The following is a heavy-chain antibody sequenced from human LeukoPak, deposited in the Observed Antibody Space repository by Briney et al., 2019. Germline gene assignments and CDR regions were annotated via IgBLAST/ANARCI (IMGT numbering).Heavy chain of an antibody. CDR2: INSDGSST. CDR3: ARVDSSGWYYYYGMDV. Sequence: GGSLRLSCVASGFTFSSYWMHWVRQAPGKGLVWVLRINSDGSSTSYADSVKGRFTISRDNAKNTLYLQMNSLRAEDTAVYYCARVDSSGWYYYYGMDVWGKGTTVTVSS. D-gene: IGHD6-19*01. J-gene: IGHJ6*04. CDR1: GFTFSSYW. V-gene: IGHV3-74*01.